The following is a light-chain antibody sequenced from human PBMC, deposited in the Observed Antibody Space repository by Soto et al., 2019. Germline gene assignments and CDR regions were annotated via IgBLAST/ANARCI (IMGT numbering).Light chain of an antibody. V-gene: IGLV2-11*01. Sequence: QSVLTQPRSVSGSPGQSVTISCTGTSSDVGGYNYVSWYQQHPGKAPKLMIYDVSKRPSGVPDRFSGSKSGNTASLTISGLQAEDEADYYCCSYAGSSVFGTGTKGTVL. CDR3: CSYAGSSV. CDR2: DVS. CDR1: SSDVGGYNY. J-gene: IGLJ1*01.